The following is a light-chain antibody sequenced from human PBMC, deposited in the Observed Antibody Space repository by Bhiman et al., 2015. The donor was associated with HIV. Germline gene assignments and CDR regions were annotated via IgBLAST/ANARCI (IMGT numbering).Light chain of an antibody. CDR2: EVT. CDR1: SSDVGSYNL. CDR3: SSYAGSNTPYV. Sequence: QSALTQPASVSGSPGQSITISCTGTSSDVGSYNLVSWYQQHPGKAPKLIIYEVTKRPSGVPDRFSGSKSANTASLTVSGLLAEDEADYYCSSYAGSNTPYVFGTGTKVTV. V-gene: IGLV2-14*02. J-gene: IGLJ1*01.